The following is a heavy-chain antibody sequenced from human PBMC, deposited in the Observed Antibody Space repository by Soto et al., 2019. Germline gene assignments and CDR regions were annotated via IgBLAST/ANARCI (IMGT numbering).Heavy chain of an antibody. CDR1: GGSISSYY. J-gene: IGHJ4*02. D-gene: IGHD3-9*01. V-gene: IGHV4-59*12. CDR2: IYYSGST. CDR3: ASTHYDILTGPFDY. Sequence: ASETLSLTCTVSGGSISSYYWSWIRQPPGKGLEWIGYIYYSGSTNYNPSLKSRVTISVDTSKNQFSLKLSSVTAADTAVYYCASTHYDILTGPFDYWGQGTLVTVPS.